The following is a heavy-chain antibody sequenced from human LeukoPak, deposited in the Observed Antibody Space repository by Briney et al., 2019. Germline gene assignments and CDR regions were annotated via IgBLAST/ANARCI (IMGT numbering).Heavy chain of an antibody. Sequence: ASVKVSCKASGYTFTGYYMHWVRQAPGQGLEWMGWINPNRGGTNYAQKFQGRVTMTMDTSISTAYMELSRLRSDDTAVYYCARDLPHVPFSSYEERAAFDIWGQGTMVTVSS. V-gene: IGHV1-2*02. CDR2: INPNRGGT. D-gene: IGHD5-12*01. J-gene: IGHJ3*02. CDR3: ARDLPHVPFSSYEERAAFDI. CDR1: GYTFTGYY.